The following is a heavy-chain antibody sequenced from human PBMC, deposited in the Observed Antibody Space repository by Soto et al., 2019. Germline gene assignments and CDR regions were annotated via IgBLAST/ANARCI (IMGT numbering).Heavy chain of an antibody. V-gene: IGHV3-53*01. CDR1: GFTVSSNY. Sequence: GGSLRLSCAASGFTVSSNYMSWVRQAPGKGLEWVSVIYSGGSTYYAGSVKGRFTISRDNSKNTLYLQMNSLRVEDTAVYYGVREHYCSSTSCSDWFDPWGQGTLVTVSS. CDR3: VREHYCSSTSCSDWFDP. CDR2: IYSGGST. D-gene: IGHD2-2*01. J-gene: IGHJ5*02.